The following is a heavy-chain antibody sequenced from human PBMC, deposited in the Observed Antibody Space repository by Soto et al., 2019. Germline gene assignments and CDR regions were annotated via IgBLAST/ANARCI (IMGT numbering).Heavy chain of an antibody. V-gene: IGHV1-18*01. CDR1: GYTFTSYG. CDR2: ISAYNGNT. Sequence: ASVNVSCKASGYTFTSYGISWVRQAPGQGLEWMGWISAYNGNTNYAQKLQGRVTMTTDTSTSTAYMELRSLRSDDTAVYYCARDRGFCSGGSCYPGGYYYYYMDVWGKGTTVTVSS. J-gene: IGHJ6*03. D-gene: IGHD2-15*01. CDR3: ARDRGFCSGGSCYPGGYYYYYMDV.